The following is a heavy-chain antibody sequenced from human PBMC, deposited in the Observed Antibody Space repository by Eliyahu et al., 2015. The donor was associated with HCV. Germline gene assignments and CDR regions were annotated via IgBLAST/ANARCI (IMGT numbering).Heavy chain of an antibody. D-gene: IGHD4-17*01. CDR1: VDSIRSYY. V-gene: IGHV4-59*01. CDR2: ILYSGFT. J-gene: IGHJ4*02. Sequence: QVRLQESGPELVTASETLSLTCTVSVDSIRSYYWTWXRQPPGKGLEWIGFILYSGFTNFNPSLRSRVTMSIDKSKSQFSLRLTSVTAADTATYFCARGTDDGEFVVDYWGQGTFVTVAS. CDR3: ARGTDDGEFVVDY.